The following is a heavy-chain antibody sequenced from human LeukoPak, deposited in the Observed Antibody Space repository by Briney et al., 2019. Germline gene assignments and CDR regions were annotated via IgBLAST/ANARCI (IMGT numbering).Heavy chain of an antibody. J-gene: IGHJ2*01. CDR1: GGSISSYY. CDR3: ASRWREYQTNEGYFDL. CDR2: IYTCGST. D-gene: IGHD2-2*01. V-gene: IGHV4-4*07. Sequence: PSQTLSLTCTVSGGSISSYYWSWIRQPARKGLEWIGRIYTCGSTNYNHSLKSRVTISVDKSKNQFSLKLSPVTAAGTAVYYCASRWREYQTNEGYFDLWGRGTLVTVSA.